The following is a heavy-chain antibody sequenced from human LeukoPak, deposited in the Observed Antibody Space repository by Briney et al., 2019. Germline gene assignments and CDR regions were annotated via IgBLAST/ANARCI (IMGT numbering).Heavy chain of an antibody. CDR1: GFTVSSNY. V-gene: IGHV3-53*01. Sequence: GGSLRLSCAASGFTVSSNYMSWVRQAPGKGLEWVSVIYSGGSTYYADSVKGRFTISRNNAKNSLYLQMNSLRAEDTAVYYCARDTDYSNYPYSDYYYGMDVWGQGTTVTVSS. D-gene: IGHD4-11*01. CDR2: IYSGGST. CDR3: ARDTDYSNYPYSDYYYGMDV. J-gene: IGHJ6*02.